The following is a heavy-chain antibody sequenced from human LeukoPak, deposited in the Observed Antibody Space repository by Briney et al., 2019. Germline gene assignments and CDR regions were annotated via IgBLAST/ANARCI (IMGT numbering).Heavy chain of an antibody. CDR3: ARVRSSAGFDY. CDR2: INHSGST. Sequence: SETLSLTCAVYGGSFSGYYWSWIRQPPGKGLEWTGEINHSGSTNYNPSLKSRVTISVDTSKNQFSLKLSSVTAADTAVYYCARVRSSAGFDYWGQGTLVTVSS. V-gene: IGHV4-34*01. D-gene: IGHD6-25*01. CDR1: GGSFSGYY. J-gene: IGHJ4*02.